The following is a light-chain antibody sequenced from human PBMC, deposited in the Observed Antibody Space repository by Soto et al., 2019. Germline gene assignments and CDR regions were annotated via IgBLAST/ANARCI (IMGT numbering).Light chain of an antibody. Sequence: EIVFTQSPCTLSLSPGERATLSCRASHSVSNNYLAWYQQKPGQAPRLLIYDASNRATGIPARFSGSGSGTDFTLTISSLEPEDFAVYYCQQRSNWPSITFGQGTRLEIK. V-gene: IGKV3-11*01. J-gene: IGKJ5*01. CDR2: DAS. CDR1: HSVSNNY. CDR3: QQRSNWPSIT.